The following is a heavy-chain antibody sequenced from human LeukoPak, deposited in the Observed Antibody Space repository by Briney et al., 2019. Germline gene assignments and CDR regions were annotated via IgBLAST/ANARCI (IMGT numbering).Heavy chain of an antibody. CDR3: ARDRIVVVPAAIPCSGGSCHQSVPSSPDAFDI. D-gene: IGHD2-2*02. CDR1: GFTFSDYY. V-gene: IGHV3-11*01. J-gene: IGHJ3*02. Sequence: PGGSLRLSCAASGFTFSDYYMSWIRQAPGKGLEWVSYISSSGSTIYYADSVKGRFTISRDNAKNSLYLQMNSLRAEDTAVYYCARDRIVVVPAAIPCSGGSCHQSVPSSPDAFDIWGQGTMVTASS. CDR2: ISSSGSTI.